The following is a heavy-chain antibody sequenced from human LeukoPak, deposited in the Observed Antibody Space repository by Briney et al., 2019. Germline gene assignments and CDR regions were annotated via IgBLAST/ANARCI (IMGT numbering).Heavy chain of an antibody. V-gene: IGHV3-23*01. CDR2: IRPSGDNT. CDR3: ARVQQYDKFDY. Sequence: GGSLRLSCAASGFTFSSYDMTWVRQAPGRGLEWVSSIRPSGDNTYYGDSVKGRFTISRDNSKNSLYLQMNSLRAEDTAFYYCARVQQYDKFDYWGQGTLVTVSS. CDR1: GFTFSSYD. D-gene: IGHD3-22*01. J-gene: IGHJ4*02.